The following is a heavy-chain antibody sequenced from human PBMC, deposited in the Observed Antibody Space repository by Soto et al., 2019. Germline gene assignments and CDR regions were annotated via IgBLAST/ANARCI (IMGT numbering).Heavy chain of an antibody. CDR2: INHVGVT. V-gene: IGHV4-34*01. J-gene: IGHJ5*02. CDR3: VRIRYQLPSSVRWLDA. Sequence: QVRLQQWGAGLLKPSETLSPTCAVYGGFLSESYWTWIRQPPGTGLEWIGEINHVGVTNYNPSPKSRVSMSVHTSQNQFSLRLMSVTAADTAMYFCVRIRYQLPSSVRWLDAWGQGTPVSVSS. CDR1: GGFLSESY. D-gene: IGHD3-16*02.